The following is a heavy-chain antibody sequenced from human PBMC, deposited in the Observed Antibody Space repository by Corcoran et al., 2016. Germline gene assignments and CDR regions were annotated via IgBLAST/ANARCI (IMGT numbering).Heavy chain of an antibody. J-gene: IGHJ4*02. CDR3: ASHSSGYDY. V-gene: IGHV3-48*04. CDR1: GFTFSSYS. Sequence: EVQLVESGGGLVQPGGSLRLSCAASGFTFSSYSMNWVRQAPGKGLEWVSYISSSSSTIYYADSVKGRFTISRDNAKNSLYLQMNSLRAEDTAVYYCASHSSGYDYWGQGTLVTVSS. D-gene: IGHD3-22*01. CDR2: ISSSSSTI.